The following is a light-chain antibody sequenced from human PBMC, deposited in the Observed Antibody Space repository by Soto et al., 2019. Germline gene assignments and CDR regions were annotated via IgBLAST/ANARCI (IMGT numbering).Light chain of an antibody. J-gene: IGKJ4*01. CDR2: SAS. CDR3: QQCFSPPLLT. V-gene: IGKV1-39*01. CDR1: QSISTF. Sequence: DIQMTQSPSSLSASVGDRVTITCRASQSISTFLNWYQQKPGKAPKLLIYSASNLESGGPSTFSGSGSGTDCTLTISSLQPEDFATYYCQQCFSPPLLTFGGGTKVEIK.